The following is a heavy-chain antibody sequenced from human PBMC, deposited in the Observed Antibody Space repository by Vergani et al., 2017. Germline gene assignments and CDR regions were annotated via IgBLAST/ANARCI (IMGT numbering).Heavy chain of an antibody. CDR1: GYSISSGYF. CDR3: ARTESFILRYFHWAL. Sequence: QVQLQESGPGLVKPSETLSLTCSVSGYSISSGYFWGWIRQSPGKGLEWLGTIDRTGRTHLSPSLKSRLTISVDTSKNQFSLEVTSVTAADTAIYFCARTESFILRYFHWALWGQGTLVTVSS. V-gene: IGHV4-38-2*02. CDR2: IDRTGRT. J-gene: IGHJ4*02. D-gene: IGHD3-9*01.